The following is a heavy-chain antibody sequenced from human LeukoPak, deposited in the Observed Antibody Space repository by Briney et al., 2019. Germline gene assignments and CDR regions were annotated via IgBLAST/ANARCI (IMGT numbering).Heavy chain of an antibody. V-gene: IGHV3-23*01. CDR1: GFTFSSYG. CDR3: ATGDSHFYYYYYMDV. J-gene: IGHJ6*03. Sequence: AGGSLRLSCAASGFTFSSYGMSWVRQAPGKGLEWVSAISGSGGSTYYADSVKGRFTISRDNSKNTLYLQMNSLRAEDTAVYYCATGDSHFYYYYYMDVWGKGTTVTISS. CDR2: ISGSGGST. D-gene: IGHD4-17*01.